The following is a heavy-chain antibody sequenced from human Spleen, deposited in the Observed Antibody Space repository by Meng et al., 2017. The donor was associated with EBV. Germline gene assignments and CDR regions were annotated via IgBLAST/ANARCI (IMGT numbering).Heavy chain of an antibody. Sequence: EVQLVQSGAXXKKPGVSLKXSCQGSGYRFSSFWIAWVRHMPGKGLEWLGIIYPGDSKIRYSPPFQGQVTISADKSIDTAYLQWVSLKASDSAMYYCARGWDHGTPYFDFWGQGTLVYVSS. J-gene: IGHJ4*02. D-gene: IGHD1-26*01. V-gene: IGHV5-51*01. CDR2: IYPGDSKI. CDR1: GYRFSSFW. CDR3: ARGWDHGTPYFDF.